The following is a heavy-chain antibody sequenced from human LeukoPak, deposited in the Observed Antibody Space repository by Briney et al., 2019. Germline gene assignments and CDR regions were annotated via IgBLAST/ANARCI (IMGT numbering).Heavy chain of an antibody. D-gene: IGHD2-2*02. CDR2: IYTSGST. J-gene: IGHJ5*02. Sequence: PSQTLSLTCTVSGGSISSGSYYWSWIRQPAGKGLEWIGRIYTSGSTNYNPSLKSRVTISVDTSKNQFSLKLSSVTAADTAVYYCAQEVVPAAITMHWFDPWGQGTLVTVSS. V-gene: IGHV4-61*02. CDR1: GGSISSGSYY. CDR3: AQEVVPAAITMHWFDP.